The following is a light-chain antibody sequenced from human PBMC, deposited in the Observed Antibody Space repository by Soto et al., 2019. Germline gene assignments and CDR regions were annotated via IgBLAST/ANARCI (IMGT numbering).Light chain of an antibody. CDR2: TAS. V-gene: IGKV1-12*01. Sequence: DIPMTQTPSSVSASVGDRVTMTCRASQSINSWLAWYQQKPGKAPKALILTASRLQSGVPSRFSGSGSGTDFTLTISSLQPEDFATYFCQQANSFPLTFGQGTKLEIK. J-gene: IGKJ2*01. CDR1: QSINSW. CDR3: QQANSFPLT.